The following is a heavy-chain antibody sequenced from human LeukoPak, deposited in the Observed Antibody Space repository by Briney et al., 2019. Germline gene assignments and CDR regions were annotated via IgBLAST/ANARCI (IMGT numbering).Heavy chain of an antibody. V-gene: IGHV3-33*01. J-gene: IGHJ4*02. CDR3: ARDRYSYGPGAFDY. CDR2: IRYDGSNK. D-gene: IGHD5-18*01. Sequence: GGSLRLSCAASGFTFSSYGMHWVRQAPGKGLEWVAVIRYDGSNKYYADSVKGRFTISRDNSKNTLYLQMNSLRAEDTAVYYCARDRYSYGPGAFDYWGQGTLVTVSS. CDR1: GFTFSSYG.